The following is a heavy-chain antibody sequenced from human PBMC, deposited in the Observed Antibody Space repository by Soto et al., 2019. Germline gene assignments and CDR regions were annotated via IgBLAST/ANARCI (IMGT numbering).Heavy chain of an antibody. CDR3: ARGGRRSPGMDV. V-gene: IGHV4-31*03. J-gene: IGHJ6*02. CDR2: IYYSGST. Sequence: QVQLQESGPGLVEPSQTLTLSCTVSGGSISSGGYYWSWIRQHPGKGLEWIGYIYYSGSTYYNPSLKSRVTISVDTSKNQFSLKMSSVTAADTAVYYCARGGRRSPGMDVWGQGTTVTVSS. CDR1: GGSISSGGYY.